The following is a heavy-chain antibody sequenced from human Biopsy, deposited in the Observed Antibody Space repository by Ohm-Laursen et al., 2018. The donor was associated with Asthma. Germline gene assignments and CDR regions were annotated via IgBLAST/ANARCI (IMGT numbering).Heavy chain of an antibody. CDR1: GYSLTDLY. D-gene: IGHD4-17*01. J-gene: IGHJ4*02. V-gene: IGHV1-24*01. CDR2: HDHEEGGT. Sequence: ASVKVSCKISGYSLTDLYMHWVRQAPGQGLEWMGGHDHEEGGTVNARRFQGRVTMTEDTSTDTAHMELSSLSSDDTAVYYCASDFPKDYVRYNFQFWGQGTLVTVSS. CDR3: ASDFPKDYVRYNFQF.